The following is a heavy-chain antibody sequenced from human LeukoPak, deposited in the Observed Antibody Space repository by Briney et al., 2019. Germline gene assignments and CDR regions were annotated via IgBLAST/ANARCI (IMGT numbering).Heavy chain of an antibody. D-gene: IGHD3-22*01. V-gene: IGHV4-30-4*01. CDR2: IYYSGST. J-gene: IGHJ4*02. CDR3: AVGHYYHSSGYLFDS. CDR1: GGSISSSNW. Sequence: SETLSLTCAVSGGSISSSNWWSWVRQPSGKGLEYIGYIYYSGSTYYNPSLKSRITISVDTSKNQFSLKLSSVPAADTAVYYCAVGHYYHSSGYLFDSWGQGTLVTVSS.